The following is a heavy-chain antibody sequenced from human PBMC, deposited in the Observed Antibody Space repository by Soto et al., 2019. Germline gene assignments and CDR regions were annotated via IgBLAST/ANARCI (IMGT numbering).Heavy chain of an antibody. V-gene: IGHV3-7*03. CDR1: GFTLSDYW. CDR3: ARGIALIN. Sequence: GGSLRLSCAASGFTLSDYWMSWVRQSPGKGLEWVANIKDDGSDEKYGGAVRGRFDISRDNTKNVVYLQMDSLRVEDTAVYYCARGIALINWGQGTPVTVSS. D-gene: IGHD6-13*01. J-gene: IGHJ4*02. CDR2: IKDDGSDE.